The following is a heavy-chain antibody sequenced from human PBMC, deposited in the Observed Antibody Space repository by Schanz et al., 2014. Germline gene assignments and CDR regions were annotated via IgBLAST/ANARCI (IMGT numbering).Heavy chain of an antibody. CDR2: TRNKANSYTT. Sequence: EVQVVESGGGLVQPGGSLRLSCAASGFTFSDHHMDWVRQAPGKGLEWLGRTRNKANSYTTGYAASVKGRFTISRDESKNSLYLQMNSLKTEDTAVYYCTTHGLGYYFDYWGQGTLVPVSS. CDR3: TTHGLGYYFDY. J-gene: IGHJ4*02. D-gene: IGHD3-10*01. CDR1: GFTFSDHH. V-gene: IGHV3-72*01.